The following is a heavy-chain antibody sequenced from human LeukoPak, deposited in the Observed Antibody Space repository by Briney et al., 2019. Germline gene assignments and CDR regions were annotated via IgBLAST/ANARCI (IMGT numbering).Heavy chain of an antibody. CDR1: GFTFSGSA. J-gene: IGHJ4*02. V-gene: IGHV3-73*01. Sequence: PGGSLRLSCAAAGFTFSGSAMHWVRQASGEGLEWVGRIRSKANSYATAYAASVKRRFTIAREDSKNTAYLQMHSQTTDDPALYYCTRLGITGTKVYWGQGTLVTVSS. CDR2: IRSKANSYAT. D-gene: IGHD1/OR15-1a*01. CDR3: TRLGITGTKVY.